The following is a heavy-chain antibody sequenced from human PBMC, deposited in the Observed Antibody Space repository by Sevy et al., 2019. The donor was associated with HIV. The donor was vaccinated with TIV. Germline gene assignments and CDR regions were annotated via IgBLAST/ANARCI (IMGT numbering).Heavy chain of an antibody. D-gene: IGHD3-10*01. CDR1: GFTFRDYY. J-gene: IGHJ2*01. CDR2: ISSRDNTI. CDR3: AREGSLRYFDL. Sequence: GGSLRLSCGASGFTFRDYYMSWIRQAPGRGLEWVSYISSRDNTIYYADSVKGRFTISRDSAKNSLYLQMNSLRAEDTALYYCAREGSLRYFDLWGRGTLVTVSS. V-gene: IGHV3-11*01.